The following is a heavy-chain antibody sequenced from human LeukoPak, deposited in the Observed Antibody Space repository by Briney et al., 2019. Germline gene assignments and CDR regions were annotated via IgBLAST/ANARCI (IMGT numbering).Heavy chain of an antibody. CDR3: ARAPDILTGYYPFDY. V-gene: IGHV1-2*02. D-gene: IGHD3-9*01. Sequence: GASVKVSCKASGYTFTGYYMHWVRQAPGQGLEWMGWINPNSGGTNYAQKFQGRVTMTRDTSISTAYMELSRLRSDDTAVYYCARAPDILTGYYPFDYWGQGTLVTVSS. CDR1: GYTFTGYY. J-gene: IGHJ4*02. CDR2: INPNSGGT.